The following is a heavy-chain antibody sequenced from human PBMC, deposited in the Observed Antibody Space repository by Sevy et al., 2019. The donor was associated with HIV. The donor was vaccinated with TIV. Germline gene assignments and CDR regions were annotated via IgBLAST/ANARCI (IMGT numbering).Heavy chain of an antibody. V-gene: IGHV4-61*01. Sequence: SETLSLTCTVSGGSVSSGSYYWSWIRQPPGKGLEWIGYIYYSGSTNYNPSLKSRVTISVHTSKNQFSLKLSSVTAADTAGYYCARGLYDFWGGYYNWFDPWGQGTLVTVSS. CDR3: ARGLYDFWGGYYNWFDP. CDR1: GGSVSSGSYY. D-gene: IGHD3-3*01. J-gene: IGHJ5*02. CDR2: IYYSGST.